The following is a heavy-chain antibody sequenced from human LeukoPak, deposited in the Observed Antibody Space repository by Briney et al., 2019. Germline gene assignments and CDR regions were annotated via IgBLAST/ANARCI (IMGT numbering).Heavy chain of an antibody. D-gene: IGHD3-9*01. CDR2: IYSSGTT. Sequence: SETLSLTCTVSGGSISGYYWSWIRQPPGKGLEWIGYIYSSGTTNYNPSLKSQITISLDTSKNQFSLKLSSVAAADTAVYYCARLRYFDWTDLYYFDYWGQGTLVTVSS. J-gene: IGHJ4*02. V-gene: IGHV4-59*01. CDR1: GGSISGYY. CDR3: ARLRYFDWTDLYYFDY.